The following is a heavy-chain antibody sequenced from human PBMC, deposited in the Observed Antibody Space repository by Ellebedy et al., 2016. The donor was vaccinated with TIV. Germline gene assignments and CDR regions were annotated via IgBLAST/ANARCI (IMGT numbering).Heavy chain of an antibody. D-gene: IGHD6-13*01. V-gene: IGHV3-53*01. CDR1: GFTFSSYA. CDR2: IYSGGST. CDR3: ARDGYSSSLTDIYGMDV. J-gene: IGHJ6*02. Sequence: GESLKISCAASGFTFSSYAMSWVRQAPGKGLEWVSVIYSGGSTYYADSVKGRFTISRDNSKNTLYLQMNSLRAEDTAVYYCARDGYSSSLTDIYGMDVWGQGTTVTVSS.